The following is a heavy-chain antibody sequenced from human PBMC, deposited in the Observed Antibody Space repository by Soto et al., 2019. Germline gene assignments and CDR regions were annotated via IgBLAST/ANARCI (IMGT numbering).Heavy chain of an antibody. J-gene: IGHJ6*02. CDR3: AKDSAYYDFWSGSDYYYGMDV. CDR1: GFTFSSYG. CDR2: ISYDGSNK. V-gene: IGHV3-30*18. Sequence: GGSLRLSCAASGFTFSSYGMHWVRQAPGKGLEWVAVISYDGSNKYYADSVKGRFTISRDNSKNTLYLQMNSLRAEDTAVYYCAKDSAYYDFWSGSDYYYGMDVWGQGTTVTVSS. D-gene: IGHD3-3*01.